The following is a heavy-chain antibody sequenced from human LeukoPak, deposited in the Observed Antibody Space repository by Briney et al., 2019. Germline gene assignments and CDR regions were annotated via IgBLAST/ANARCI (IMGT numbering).Heavy chain of an antibody. Sequence: GGSLRLSCAASGFTFSSYSMNWVRQAPGKGLEWVSCISTSSSYIYYADSVKGRFTISRDNAKNSLYLQMNSLRAEDTAVYYCAELGITMIGGVWGKGTTVTISS. V-gene: IGHV3-21*01. D-gene: IGHD3-10*02. CDR2: ISTSSSYI. CDR1: GFTFSSYS. CDR3: AELGITMIGGV. J-gene: IGHJ6*04.